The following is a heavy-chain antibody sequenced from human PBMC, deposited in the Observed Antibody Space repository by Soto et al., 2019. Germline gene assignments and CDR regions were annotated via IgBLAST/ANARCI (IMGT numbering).Heavy chain of an antibody. CDR3: ARDLWRDGSFDY. CDR2: IYYSGST. D-gene: IGHD1-1*01. V-gene: IGHV4-59*01. Sequence: SETLSLTCAVSGGSISSYYWSWIRQPPGKGLEWIGYIYYSGSTNYNPSLKSRVTISVDTSKNQFSLKLSSVTAADTAVYYCARDLWRDGSFDYRGQGTLVTVSS. J-gene: IGHJ4*02. CDR1: GGSISSYY.